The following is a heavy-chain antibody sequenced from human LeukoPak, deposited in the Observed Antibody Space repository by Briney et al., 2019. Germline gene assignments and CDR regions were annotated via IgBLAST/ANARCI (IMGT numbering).Heavy chain of an antibody. CDR3: AKDPGSGSYYFNY. Sequence: GGSLRLSCAASGFTFSSYGMHWVRQAPGKGLEWVAFIRYDGSNKYYADSVRGRFTISRDNSKNTLYLQMNSLRAEDTAVYYCAKDPGSGSYYFNYWGQGTPVTVSS. J-gene: IGHJ4*02. D-gene: IGHD3-10*01. CDR1: GFTFSSYG. CDR2: IRYDGSNK. V-gene: IGHV3-30*02.